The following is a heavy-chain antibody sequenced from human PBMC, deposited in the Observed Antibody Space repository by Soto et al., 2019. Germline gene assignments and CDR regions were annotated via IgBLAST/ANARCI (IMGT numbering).Heavy chain of an antibody. J-gene: IGHJ6*02. V-gene: IGHV4-31*03. CDR1: GGSISSGGYY. CDR3: ARDRIDFWSGSYYYYGMDV. CDR2: IYYSGST. D-gene: IGHD3-3*01. Sequence: QVQLQESGPGLVKPSQTLSLTCTVSGGSISSGGYYWSWIRQHPGKGLEWIGYIYYSGSTYYNPSLKSRVTISVDTSKNQFSLKLSSVTAADTAVYYCARDRIDFWSGSYYYYGMDVWGQGTTVTVSS.